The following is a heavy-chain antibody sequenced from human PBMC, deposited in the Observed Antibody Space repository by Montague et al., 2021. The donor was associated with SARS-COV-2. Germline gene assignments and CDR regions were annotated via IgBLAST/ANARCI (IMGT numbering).Heavy chain of an antibody. D-gene: IGHD3-3*01. CDR3: ARDSPHFDFWRGHYGDKYYMDI. J-gene: IGHJ6*03. CDR1: GDSITSKTHY. CDR2: LLTSGAT. Sequence: TLSLTCTVSGDSITSKTHYGDWVRQPAGKGLEWIGRLLTSGATNFNPSLKSRLTISRDTSKNEFYLKLSSVTAADTAVYYCARDSPHFDFWRGHYGDKYYMDIWGKGTTVTVS. V-gene: IGHV4-61*02.